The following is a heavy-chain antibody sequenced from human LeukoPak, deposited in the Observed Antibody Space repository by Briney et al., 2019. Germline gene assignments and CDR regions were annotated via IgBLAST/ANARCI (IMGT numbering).Heavy chain of an antibody. Sequence: GGSLRLSCAASGLTFSRYWLTWVRQAPGKGLEWVANIKEDGSEKYYVDSVKGRFTISRDNAKNSLYLQMNSLRAEDTAVYYCAGPSPDLDYWGQGTLVTVSS. CDR1: GLTFSRYW. J-gene: IGHJ4*02. CDR2: IKEDGSEK. CDR3: AGPSPDLDY. V-gene: IGHV3-7*01. D-gene: IGHD2-2*01.